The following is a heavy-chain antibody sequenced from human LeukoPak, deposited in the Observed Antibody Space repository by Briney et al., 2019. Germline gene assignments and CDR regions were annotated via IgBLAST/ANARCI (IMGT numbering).Heavy chain of an antibody. CDR3: ARDRVDFWSGYYTGRG. J-gene: IGHJ4*02. CDR2: IYYSGST. D-gene: IGHD3-3*01. CDR1: GGSISSGGYY. V-gene: IGHV4-31*03. Sequence: SQTLSLTCTVSGGSISSGGYYWSWIRQHPGKGLEWIGYIYYSGSTYYNPSLKSRVTISVDTSKNQFSLKLSSVTAADTAVYYCARDRVDFWSGYYTGRGWGQGTLVTVSS.